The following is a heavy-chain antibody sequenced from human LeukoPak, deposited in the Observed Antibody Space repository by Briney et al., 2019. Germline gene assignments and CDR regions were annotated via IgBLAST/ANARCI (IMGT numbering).Heavy chain of an antibody. CDR1: GGSISSSSYY. Sequence: SETLSLTCTVSGGSISSSSYYWGWIRQPPGKGLEWIGSIYYSGSTYYNPSLKSRVTISVDTSKNQFSLKLSSVTAADTAVYYCARGGYFDWLANFDYWGQGTLVTVSS. J-gene: IGHJ4*02. CDR2: IYYSGST. V-gene: IGHV4-39*07. CDR3: ARGGYFDWLANFDY. D-gene: IGHD3-9*01.